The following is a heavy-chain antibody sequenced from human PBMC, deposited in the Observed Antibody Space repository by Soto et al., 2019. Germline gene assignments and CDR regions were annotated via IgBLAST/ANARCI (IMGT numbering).Heavy chain of an antibody. V-gene: IGHV3-9*01. Sequence: EVQLVESGGGLVQPGRSLRLSCADSGVTFDDYAMHWARQVPGKGLEWVSGISWNSGSIGYADSVKGRFTISRDNAKNSLYLQMNSLRAEDTALYYCAKGLYSTSSDGVLGYWGQGTLVTVSS. CDR2: ISWNSGSI. J-gene: IGHJ4*02. D-gene: IGHD6-6*01. CDR3: AKGLYSTSSDGVLGY. CDR1: GVTFDDYA.